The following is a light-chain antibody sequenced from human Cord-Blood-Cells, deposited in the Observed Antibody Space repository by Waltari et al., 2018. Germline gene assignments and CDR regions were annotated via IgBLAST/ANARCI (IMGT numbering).Light chain of an antibody. CDR2: DVS. Sequence: QSALTQPASVSGSPGQSITISCTGTSSDVGGYTYVSWYQQHPGKAPKLMIYDVSNRRSGVSNRFSCSKSGNTASLTISGLQAEEEADYYCSSYTSSSTRVFGGGTKLTVL. CDR3: SSYTSSSTRV. CDR1: SSDVGGYTY. J-gene: IGLJ3*02. V-gene: IGLV2-14*03.